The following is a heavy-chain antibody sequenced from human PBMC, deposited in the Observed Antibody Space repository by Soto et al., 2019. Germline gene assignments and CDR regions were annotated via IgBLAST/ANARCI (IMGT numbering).Heavy chain of an antibody. Sequence: QLQLQESGPGLVKPSETLSLTCTVSGGSISSSSHYWVWIRQPPGQGLEWIGSIYYSGSTYYNPPLKSRVTISVDTSKNQFSLKLSSVTAADTAVYYCARHVFDYVWGSYRSPLDYWGHGPLVTVSS. J-gene: IGHJ4*01. V-gene: IGHV4-39*01. CDR3: ARHVFDYVWGSYRSPLDY. CDR2: IYYSGST. D-gene: IGHD3-16*02. CDR1: GGSISSSSHY.